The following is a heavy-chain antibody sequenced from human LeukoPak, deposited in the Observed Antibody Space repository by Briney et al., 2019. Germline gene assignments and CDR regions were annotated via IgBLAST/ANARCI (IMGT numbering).Heavy chain of an antibody. CDR3: ARLHGTTGMGVFGY. CDR1: GGSFSGYY. J-gene: IGHJ4*02. V-gene: IGHV4-34*01. Sequence: PSETLSLTCAVYGGSFSGYYWSWIRQPPGKGLEWIGEINHSGSTYYNPSLKSRVTISVDTSKNQFSLKLSSVTAADTAVYYCARLHGTTGMGVFGYWGQGTLVTVSS. CDR2: INHSGST. D-gene: IGHD1-1*01.